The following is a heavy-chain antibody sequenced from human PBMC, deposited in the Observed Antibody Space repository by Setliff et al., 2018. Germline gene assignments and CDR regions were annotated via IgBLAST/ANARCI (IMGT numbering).Heavy chain of an antibody. CDR1: GGSIRNYY. CDR3: ARGGGRIRQLGATGVHTFDI. V-gene: IGHV4-4*08. D-gene: IGHD1-26*01. J-gene: IGHJ3*02. CDR2: IQTGGST. Sequence: SETLSLTCTASGGSIRNYYWSWIRQPPGKGLEWIGYIQTGGSTNYNPSLKSRVNISVDTSKKQFSLKLSSVTTADTAVYYCARGGGRIRQLGATGVHTFDIWGQGTVVTVS.